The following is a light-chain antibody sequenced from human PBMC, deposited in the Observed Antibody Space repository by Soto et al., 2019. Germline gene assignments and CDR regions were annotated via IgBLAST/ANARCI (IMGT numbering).Light chain of an antibody. J-gene: IGKJ1*01. V-gene: IGKV1-39*01. CDR3: QQSYSTPWT. Sequence: DIQMTQSPSSLSASVGDRVTITCRASQSISSYLNWYQQKPGKAPKLLIYAASSLQSGVPSRFSGSGPGTDFTLTISRLQPEDFATYYCQQSYSTPWTFGQGTKVDIK. CDR2: AAS. CDR1: QSISSY.